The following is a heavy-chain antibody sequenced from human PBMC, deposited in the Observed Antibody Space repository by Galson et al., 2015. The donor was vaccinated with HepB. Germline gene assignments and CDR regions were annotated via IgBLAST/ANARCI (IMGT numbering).Heavy chain of an antibody. CDR3: ATRVAFYHDSGGNYFDH. J-gene: IGHJ4*02. CDR2: FDPEDGEI. Sequence: SVKVSCKVSGYTLSDLSMHWVRQAPGKGLEWMGGFDPEDGEIIYAQKFQGRVTLTEDTSTDTAYMDLSSLRSDDTAVYYCATRVAFYHDSGGNYFDHWGQGTLVTVSS. V-gene: IGHV1-24*01. CDR1: GYTLSDLS. D-gene: IGHD3-22*01.